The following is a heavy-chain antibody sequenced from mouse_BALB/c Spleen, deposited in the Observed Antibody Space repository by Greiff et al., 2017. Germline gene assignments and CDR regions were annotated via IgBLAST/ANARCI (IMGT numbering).Heavy chain of an antibody. CDR1: GFTFSSYG. Sequence: EVKLVESGGDLVKPGGSLKLSCAASGFTFSSYGMSWVRQTPDKRLEWVATISSGGSYTYYPDSVKGRFTISRDNAKNTLYLQMSSLKSEDTAMYYCARQGSYYAIDYWGQGTSVTVSS. J-gene: IGHJ4*01. CDR2: ISSGGSYT. CDR3: ARQGSYYAIDY. V-gene: IGHV5-6*01.